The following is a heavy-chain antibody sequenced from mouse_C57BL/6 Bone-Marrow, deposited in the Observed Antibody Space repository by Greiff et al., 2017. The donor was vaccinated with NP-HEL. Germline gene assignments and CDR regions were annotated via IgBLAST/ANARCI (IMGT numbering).Heavy chain of an antibody. D-gene: IGHD1-1*01. V-gene: IGHV1-63*01. CDR2: IYPGGGYT. Sequence: QVQLKQSGAELVRPGTSVKMSCKASGYTFTNYWIGWAKQRPGHGLEWIGDIYPGGGYTNYNEKFKGKATLTADKSSSTASMQFSSLTSEDSAIYYCARGYYGIFYYFDYWGQGTTLTVSS. CDR1: GYTFTNYW. J-gene: IGHJ2*01. CDR3: ARGYYGIFYYFDY.